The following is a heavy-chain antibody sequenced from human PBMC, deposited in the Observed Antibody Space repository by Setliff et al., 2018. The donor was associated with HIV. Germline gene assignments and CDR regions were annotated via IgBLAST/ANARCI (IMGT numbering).Heavy chain of an antibody. Sequence: PSETLSLTCAVYGGFFSGYCWSWIRQPPGNGLEWMGEMQHSGRTNYNPSLRSRVTTSVDTSKSQFSLKLSSVTAADTAVYYCARIFGDQGYYYGMDVWGPGTTVTVSS. V-gene: IGHV4-34*01. CDR3: ARIFGDQGYYYGMDV. J-gene: IGHJ6*02. CDR1: GGFFSGYC. D-gene: IGHD3-3*01. CDR2: MQHSGRT.